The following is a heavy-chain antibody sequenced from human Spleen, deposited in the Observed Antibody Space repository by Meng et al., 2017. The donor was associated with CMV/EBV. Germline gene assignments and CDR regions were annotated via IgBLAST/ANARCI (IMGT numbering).Heavy chain of an antibody. J-gene: IGHJ3*02. V-gene: IGHV3-23*01. CDR2: VSDRGVSA. D-gene: IGHD6-13*01. CDR1: GFTFSDYP. CDR3: TRGLGRSSWRVGSLDI. Sequence: GESLKISCATSGFTFSDYPMAWVRQAPGRGLEWVASVSDRGVSAYYADSVKGRFTVSRDNLKNTLYLQMSSLRPEDTALFYCTRGLGRSSWRVGSLDIWGQGTLVTVSS.